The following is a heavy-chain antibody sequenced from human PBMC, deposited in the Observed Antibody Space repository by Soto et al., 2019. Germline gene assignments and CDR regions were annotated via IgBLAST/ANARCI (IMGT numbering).Heavy chain of an antibody. V-gene: IGHV3-53*01. Sequence: EVQLVESGGGLIQPGGSLRLSCAASGFTVSSNYMSWVRQAPGKGLEWVSVIYSGGSTYYADSGKGRFTISRDNSKNTLYLQMNSLRAEDTAVYYCARHITMDPLLVYWGQGTLVTVSS. D-gene: IGHD3-10*01. CDR3: ARHITMDPLLVY. J-gene: IGHJ4*02. CDR2: IYSGGST. CDR1: GFTVSSNY.